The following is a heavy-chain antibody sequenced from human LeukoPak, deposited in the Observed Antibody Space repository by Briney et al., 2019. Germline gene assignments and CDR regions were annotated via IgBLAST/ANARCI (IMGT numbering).Heavy chain of an antibody. CDR1: GGSINSADYY. D-gene: IGHD4/OR15-4a*01. J-gene: IGHJ4*02. CDR3: ATKPNAVYCFDS. V-gene: IGHV4-30-4*01. CDR2: IHFHGNT. Sequence: SETLSLTCTVSGGSINSADYYWTWVRQPPGKGLEWIAYIHFHGNTYYNPSLKSRVTVSVDTSENQFSLKLNSVTAADTAVYYCATKPNAVYCFDSWGQGTLVTVSS.